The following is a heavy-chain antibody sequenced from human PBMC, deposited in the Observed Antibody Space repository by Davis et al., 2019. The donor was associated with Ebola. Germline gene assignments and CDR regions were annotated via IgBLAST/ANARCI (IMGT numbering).Heavy chain of an antibody. J-gene: IGHJ5*02. Sequence: GESLKISCAASGFTFNTYAMNWVRQAPGKGLEWVSAISGSGASTYYADSVKGRFTISRDNSENTLYLQINSLRAEDTAVYYCVNGNYDSSGYWGYWFDPWGQGTLVTVFS. CDR3: VNGNYDSSGYWGYWFDP. CDR1: GFTFNTYA. V-gene: IGHV3-23*01. D-gene: IGHD3-22*01. CDR2: ISGSGAST.